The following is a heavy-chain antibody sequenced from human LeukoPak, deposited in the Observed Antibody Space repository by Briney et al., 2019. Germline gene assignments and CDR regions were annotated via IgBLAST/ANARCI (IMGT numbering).Heavy chain of an antibody. CDR3: ARHFAYSSSSYFDY. Sequence: SETLSLTCSVSGGSVSSYYWSWLRQPPGKGLEWIGYVYYTGSTNYNPSLKSRVTMFEDKSKNQFSLRLYSVTVADPAVYYCARHFAYSSSSYFDYWGQGSLVTVSS. J-gene: IGHJ4*02. V-gene: IGHV4-59*08. D-gene: IGHD6-6*01. CDR2: VYYTGST. CDR1: GGSVSSYY.